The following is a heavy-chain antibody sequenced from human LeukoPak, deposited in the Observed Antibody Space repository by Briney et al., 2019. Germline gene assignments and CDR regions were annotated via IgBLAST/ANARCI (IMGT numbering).Heavy chain of an antibody. CDR3: ARGEQQLVGYFDS. CDR2: ISYSGST. J-gene: IGHJ4*02. D-gene: IGHD6-13*01. Sequence: PSETLSLTCTVSGVSISRGRYFWGWVRQPPGKGLEWIGTISYSGSTYYNPSLKSRVTISVDTSKNQFSLKLSSVTAADTAVYFCARGEQQLVGYFDSWGQGTLATVSS. V-gene: IGHV4-39*01. CDR1: GVSISRGRYF.